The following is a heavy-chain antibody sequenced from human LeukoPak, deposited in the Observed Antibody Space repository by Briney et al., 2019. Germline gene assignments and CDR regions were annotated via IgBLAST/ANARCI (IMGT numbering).Heavy chain of an antibody. CDR3: ARDRVPLAYYYDSSGYYYGGGFFDY. CDR1: GFTFSSYW. CDR2: IKQDGSEK. J-gene: IGHJ4*02. V-gene: IGHV3-7*01. Sequence: PGGSLRLSCAASGFTFSSYWMSWVRQAPGKGLEWVANIKQDGSEKYYVDSVKGRFTISRDNAKNSLYLQMNSLRAEDTAVYYCARDRVPLAYYYDSSGYYYGGGFFDYWGQGTLVTVPS. D-gene: IGHD3-22*01.